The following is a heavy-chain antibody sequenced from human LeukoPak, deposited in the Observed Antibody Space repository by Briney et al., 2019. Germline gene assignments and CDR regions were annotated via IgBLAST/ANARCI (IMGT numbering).Heavy chain of an antibody. CDR3: ARGSSAFDY. Sequence: SETLSLTCTVSGGSITSYYWSWIRQPPGKGLEWIGYFYNSGSIYYNPSLKSRVTISVDTSKNQFSLKVSSVSAADTAVYYCARGSSAFDYWGQGTLVTVSS. CDR2: FYNSGSI. J-gene: IGHJ4*02. V-gene: IGHV4-59*01. D-gene: IGHD6-19*01. CDR1: GGSITSYY.